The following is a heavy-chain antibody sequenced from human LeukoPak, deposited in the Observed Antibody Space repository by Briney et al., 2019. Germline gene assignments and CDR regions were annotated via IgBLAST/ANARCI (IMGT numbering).Heavy chain of an antibody. J-gene: IGHJ4*02. Sequence: GGSLRLSCAASGFTFSSYWMHWVRQAPGKGLVWVSRINSDGSSTSYADSVKGRFTISRDNAKNTLYLQMNSLRAEDTAVYYCVCGKYYYDSSGQVGFDYWGQGTLVTVSS. CDR1: GFTFSSYW. CDR3: VCGKYYYDSSGQVGFDY. D-gene: IGHD3-22*01. V-gene: IGHV3-74*01. CDR2: INSDGSST.